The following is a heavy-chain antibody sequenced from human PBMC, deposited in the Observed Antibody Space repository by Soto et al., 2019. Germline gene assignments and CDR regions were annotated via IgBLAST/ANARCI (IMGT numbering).Heavy chain of an antibody. CDR3: AKEVPGGPNSGWYLGY. CDR2: ISYDGSNK. CDR1: GFTFSSYG. V-gene: IGHV3-30*18. Sequence: QVQLVESGGGVVQPGRSLRLSCAASGFTFSSYGMHWVRQAPGKGLEWVAVISYDGSNKYYADSVKGRFTISRDNSKNTLYLQMNSLRAEDTAGYYCAKEVPGGPNSGWYLGYWGQGTLVTVSS. D-gene: IGHD6-19*01. J-gene: IGHJ4*02.